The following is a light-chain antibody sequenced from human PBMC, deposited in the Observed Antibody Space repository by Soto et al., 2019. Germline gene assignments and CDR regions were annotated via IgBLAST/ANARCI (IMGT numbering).Light chain of an antibody. CDR1: QGISNY. Sequence: DIQMTQSPSSLSASVGDRVSITCRASQGISNYLAWYQQKPGKVPELLIYGASTLQSGVSSRFSGSGSGTDFTLTISSLEPDDFAVYYCQQRADWPITFGQGTRLEIK. V-gene: IGKV1-27*01. J-gene: IGKJ5*01. CDR3: QQRADWPIT. CDR2: GAS.